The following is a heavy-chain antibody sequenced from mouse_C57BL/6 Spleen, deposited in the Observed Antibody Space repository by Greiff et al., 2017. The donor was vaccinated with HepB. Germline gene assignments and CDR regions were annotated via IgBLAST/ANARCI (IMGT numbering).Heavy chain of an antibody. CDR1: GFTFSDYG. Sequence: EVKLQESGGGLVKPGGSLKLSCAASGFTFSDYGMHWVRQAPEKGLEWVAYISSGSSTIYYADTVKGRFTISRDNAKNTLFLQMTSLRSEDTAMYYCAGGTTVVATRYAMDYWGQGTSVTVSS. J-gene: IGHJ4*01. V-gene: IGHV5-17*01. CDR3: AGGTTVVATRYAMDY. D-gene: IGHD1-1*01. CDR2: ISSGSSTI.